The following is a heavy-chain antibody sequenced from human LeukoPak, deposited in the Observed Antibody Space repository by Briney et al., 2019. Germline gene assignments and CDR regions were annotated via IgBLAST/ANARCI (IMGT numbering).Heavy chain of an antibody. CDR3: ARERPATASAFEI. D-gene: IGHD5-18*01. CDR2: INQDGNQK. CDR1: AFTFNNYA. J-gene: IGHJ3*02. Sequence: GGSLRLSCAASAFTFNNYAMSWVRQAPGKGLERVANINQDGNQKNYVDSVKGRFTISRDNAKNSLYLQMNSLRAEDTAVYYCARERPATASAFEIWGQGTMVTVSS. V-gene: IGHV3-7*01.